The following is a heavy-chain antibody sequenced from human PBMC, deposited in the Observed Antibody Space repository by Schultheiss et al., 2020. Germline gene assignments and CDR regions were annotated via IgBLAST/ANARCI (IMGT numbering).Heavy chain of an antibody. D-gene: IGHD5-18*01. Sequence: GGSLRLSCAASGFTFSSYAMSWVRQAPGKGLEWVSAISGSGGSTYYADSVKGRFTISRDNSKNTLYLQMNSLRAEDTAVYYCAKCSSYGYAGQVNWFDPWGQGTLVTVYS. CDR2: ISGSGGST. CDR1: GFTFSSYA. CDR3: AKCSSYGYAGQVNWFDP. J-gene: IGHJ5*02. V-gene: IGHV3-23*01.